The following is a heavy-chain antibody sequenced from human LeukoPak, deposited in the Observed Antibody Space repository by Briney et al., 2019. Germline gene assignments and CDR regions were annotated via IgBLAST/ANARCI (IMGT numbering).Heavy chain of an antibody. Sequence: GGSLRLSCAASGFTFTHYWMCWIRQAPGKGLEWVANIHQDGSQQYYLDSVEGRFTISRDNAKNSLYLQMNSLRAEDTAVYYCARGVTGTTPRNNWFDPWGQGTLVTVSS. D-gene: IGHD1-7*01. J-gene: IGHJ5*02. CDR3: ARGVTGTTPRNNWFDP. V-gene: IGHV3-7*01. CDR1: GFTFTHYW. CDR2: IHQDGSQQ.